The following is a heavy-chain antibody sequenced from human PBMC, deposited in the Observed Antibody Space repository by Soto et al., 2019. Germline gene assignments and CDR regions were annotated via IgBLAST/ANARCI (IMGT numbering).Heavy chain of an antibody. J-gene: IGHJ4*02. CDR3: ARGESARYSSSWYFDH. CDR1: GDSVSSNSAA. Sequence: QGKMQQSGPGLVKPSQTLSLTCAISGDSVSSNSAAWNWIRQTRSRGLEWLGRTYYRSKWYNDYAVSVKSRITVNPDTSKNQFSLHLNSVTPEDTAVYYCARGESARYSSSWYFDHWGQGTLVTVSS. CDR2: TYYRSKWYN. D-gene: IGHD6-13*01. V-gene: IGHV6-1*01.